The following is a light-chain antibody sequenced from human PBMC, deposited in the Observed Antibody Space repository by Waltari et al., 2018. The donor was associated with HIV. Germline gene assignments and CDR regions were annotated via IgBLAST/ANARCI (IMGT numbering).Light chain of an antibody. CDR2: DVT. CDR1: SSDVGGYNY. CDR3: CSYAGSYGYV. V-gene: IGLV2-11*01. J-gene: IGLJ1*01. Sequence: QSALTPPRSVSGSPGQSVTISCTGTSSDVGGYNYVSWYQQHPGKAPNLIIYDVTKRPAGVPDRFSVAKSGNTASLTISWLQAEDEADYYCCSYAGSYGYVFGTGATVSVL.